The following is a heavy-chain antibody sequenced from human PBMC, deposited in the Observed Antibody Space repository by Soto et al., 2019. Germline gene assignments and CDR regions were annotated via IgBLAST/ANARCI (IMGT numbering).Heavy chain of an antibody. CDR1: GFTFNIHW. CDR3: ARDSRGANFDH. V-gene: IGHV3-7*01. J-gene: IGHJ4*02. D-gene: IGHD2-15*01. Sequence: GGSLRLSCEGSGFTFNIHWMTWVRQAPGKGLEWVASIKHDGTEEYYVDSVKGRFTISRDNARNSVFLQLNSLRAEDTAVYYCARDSRGANFDHWGQGALVTVSS. CDR2: IKHDGTEE.